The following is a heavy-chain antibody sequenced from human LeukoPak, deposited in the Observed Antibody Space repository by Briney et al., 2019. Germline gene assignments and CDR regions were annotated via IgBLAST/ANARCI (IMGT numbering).Heavy chain of an antibody. J-gene: IGHJ4*02. CDR3: ASYSSLDY. V-gene: IGHV3-53*01. CDR1: GFIVSNNY. Sequence: GGSLRLSCAASGFIVSNNYMSWVRQAPGKGLEWVSLIYSGGSTYYADSVKGRFTISRDNSKNTLYLQMNSLRADDTAVYYCASYSSLDYWGQGTLVTVSS. D-gene: IGHD3-22*01. CDR2: IYSGGST.